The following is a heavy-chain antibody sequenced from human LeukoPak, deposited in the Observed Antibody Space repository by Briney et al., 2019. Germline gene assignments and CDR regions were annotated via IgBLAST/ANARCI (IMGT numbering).Heavy chain of an antibody. CDR3: ARSGGILGAFDI. CDR1: GFTFISYA. CDR2: IISGSSYI. J-gene: IGHJ3*02. Sequence: PGGSLRLSCVASGFTFISYAMGWVRQAAGKGREWVSSIISGSSYIYYAGSVKGRFTISRDNDKNSLYLQMNSLRAEDTAVYYCARSGGILGAFDIWGQGTMVTVSS. V-gene: IGHV3-21*01. D-gene: IGHD3-16*01.